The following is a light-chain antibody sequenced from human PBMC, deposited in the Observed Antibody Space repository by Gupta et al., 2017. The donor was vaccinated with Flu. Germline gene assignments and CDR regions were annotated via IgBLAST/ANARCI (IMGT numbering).Light chain of an antibody. CDR3: CSYAGSSTLV. Sequence: QSALTPPASVSGSPGQSITISCTGTSSDVGSYNLVSWYQQHPGKAPKLMIYEGSKRPSGVSNRFSGSKSGNTASLTISGLQAEDEADYYCCSYAGSSTLVFGTGTKVTVL. V-gene: IGLV2-23*01. J-gene: IGLJ1*01. CDR1: SSDVGSYNL. CDR2: EGS.